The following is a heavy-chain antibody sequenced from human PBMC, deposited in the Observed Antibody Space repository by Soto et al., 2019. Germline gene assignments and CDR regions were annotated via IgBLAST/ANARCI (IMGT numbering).Heavy chain of an antibody. J-gene: IGHJ3*02. CDR1: GFTFSSYA. D-gene: IGHD2-15*01. Sequence: GSLRLSCAASGFTFSSYAMSWVRQAPGKGLEWVSAISGSGGSTYYADSVKGRFTISRDNSKNTLYLQMNSLRAEDTAVYYCAKGGYCSGGSCYPDAFDIWGQGTMVTVSS. CDR2: ISGSGGST. V-gene: IGHV3-23*01. CDR3: AKGGYCSGGSCYPDAFDI.